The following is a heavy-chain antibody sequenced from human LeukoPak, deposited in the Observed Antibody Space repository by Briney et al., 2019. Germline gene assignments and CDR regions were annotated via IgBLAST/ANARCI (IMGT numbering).Heavy chain of an antibody. CDR2: IYYSGST. Sequence: SETLSLTCTVSGGSISSGGYYWSWIRQHPGKGLEWIGYIYYSGSTYYNPSLKSRVTISVDTSKNQFSLKLSSVTAADTAVYYCAREVITTGDFDYWGQGTLVTVSS. CDR3: AREVITTGDFDY. J-gene: IGHJ4*02. D-gene: IGHD3-22*01. V-gene: IGHV4-30-4*08. CDR1: GGSISSGGYY.